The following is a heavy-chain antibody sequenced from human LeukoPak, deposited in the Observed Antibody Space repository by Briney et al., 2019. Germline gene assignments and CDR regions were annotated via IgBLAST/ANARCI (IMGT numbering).Heavy chain of an antibody. CDR2: IRSKASGGTT. V-gene: IGHV3-49*04. CDR1: GFTFSSYA. J-gene: IGHJ4*02. D-gene: IGHD6-13*01. CDR3: SRDAGHSSSWHFDY. Sequence: GGSLRLSCAASGFTFSSYAMSWVRQAPGKGLEWVGFIRSKASGGTTENAASVKGRFTISRDDSKSIAYLQMNSLKTEDTAVYYCSRDAGHSSSWHFDYWGQGTLVTVSS.